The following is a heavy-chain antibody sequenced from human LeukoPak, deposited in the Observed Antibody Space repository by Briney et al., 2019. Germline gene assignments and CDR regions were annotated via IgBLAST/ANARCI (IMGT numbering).Heavy chain of an antibody. V-gene: IGHV3-23*01. CDR3: AKGTLTFGGVIVQPFDY. D-gene: IGHD3-16*02. CDR2: ISGSGGST. J-gene: IGHJ4*02. Sequence: GGSLRLSCAASGFTVSSNYMSWVRQAPGKGLEWVSGISGSGGSTYNADSVKGRFTISRDNSKNTLYLQMNSLRAEDTAVYYCAKGTLTFGGVIVQPFDYWGQGTLVTVSS. CDR1: GFTVSSNY.